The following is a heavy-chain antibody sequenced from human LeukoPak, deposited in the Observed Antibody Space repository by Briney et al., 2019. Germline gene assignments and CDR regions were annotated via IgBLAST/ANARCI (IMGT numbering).Heavy chain of an antibody. CDR1: GGSISSSSYY. D-gene: IGHD5-12*01. V-gene: IGHV4-39*07. Sequence: PSETLSLTCTVSGGSISSSSYYWGWIRQPPGKGLEWIGRIYTSGSTNYNPSLKSRVTISVDTSKNQFSLKLSSVTAADTAVYYCARDRSIVATLNWFDPWGQGTLVTVSS. J-gene: IGHJ5*02. CDR2: IYTSGST. CDR3: ARDRSIVATLNWFDP.